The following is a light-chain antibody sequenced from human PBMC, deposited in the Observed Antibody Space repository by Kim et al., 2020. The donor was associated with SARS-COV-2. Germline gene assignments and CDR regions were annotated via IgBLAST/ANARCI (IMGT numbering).Light chain of an antibody. Sequence: SYELTQPLSVSVALGQTATITFGGNNIGSKNVHWLQQRPGQAPVLVIYNDNNRPSVVPERFSGYNSGNTATLTISSAQAGDEANYYCQLWDSTVVFGGGTQLTVL. CDR3: QLWDSTVV. J-gene: IGLJ2*01. CDR2: NDN. V-gene: IGLV3-9*01. CDR1: NIGSKN.